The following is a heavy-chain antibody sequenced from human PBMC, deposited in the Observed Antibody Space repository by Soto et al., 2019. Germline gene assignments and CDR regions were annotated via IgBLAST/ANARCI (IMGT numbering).Heavy chain of an antibody. CDR3: ARRPYCGGDCYLVWFDP. CDR2: IYYSGST. J-gene: IGHJ5*02. V-gene: IGHV4-39*07. D-gene: IGHD2-21*02. CDR1: GGSISSSSYY. Sequence: SETLSLTCTVSGGSISSSSYYWGWIRQPPGKGLEWIGSIYYSGSTYYNPSLKSRVTISVDTSKNQFSLKLNSVTAADTAVYYCARRPYCGGDCYLVWFDPWGQGTLVTVSS.